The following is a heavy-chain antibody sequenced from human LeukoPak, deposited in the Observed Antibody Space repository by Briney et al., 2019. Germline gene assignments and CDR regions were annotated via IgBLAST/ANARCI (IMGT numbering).Heavy chain of an antibody. Sequence: GGSLRLSCAASGFTFSSYAMSWVRQAPGKGLEWLTVISYDGSNTYYSDSVKGRFTISRDNSKNTLYLQMNSLRAEDTAVYYCARDQEQWLNDWYFDLWGRGTLVTVFS. CDR3: ARDQEQWLNDWYFDL. J-gene: IGHJ2*01. D-gene: IGHD6-19*01. V-gene: IGHV3-30*07. CDR1: GFTFSSYA. CDR2: ISYDGSNT.